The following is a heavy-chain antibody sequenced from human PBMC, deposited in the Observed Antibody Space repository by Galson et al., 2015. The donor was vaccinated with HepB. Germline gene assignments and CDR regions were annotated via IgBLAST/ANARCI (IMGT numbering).Heavy chain of an antibody. CDR1: GFTFSSYW. V-gene: IGHV3-7*03. D-gene: IGHD6-19*01. J-gene: IGHJ6*02. CDR3: ARVRDNRGSRWLVLQDKTNYGMDV. CDR2: IKQDGSEK. Sequence: SLRLSCAASGFTFSSYWMSWVRQAPGKGLEWVANIKQDGSEKYYVDSVKGRFTISRDNAKNSLYLQMNSLRAEDTAVYYCARVRDNRGSRWLVLQDKTNYGMDVWGQGTTVTVSS.